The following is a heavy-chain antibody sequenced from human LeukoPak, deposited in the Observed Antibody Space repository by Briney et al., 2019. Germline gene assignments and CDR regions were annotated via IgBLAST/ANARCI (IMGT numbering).Heavy chain of an antibody. D-gene: IGHD4-23*01. CDR3: ARSGGQPVPTVVTPGYAFDI. CDR1: GGSFSGYY. V-gene: IGHV4-34*01. CDR2: INHSGST. Sequence: PSETLSLTCAVYGGSFSGYYWSWIRQPPEKGLEWIGEINHSGSTNYNPSLKSRVTISVDTSKNQFSLKLSSVTAADTAVYYCARSGGQPVPTVVTPGYAFDIWGQGTMVTVSS. J-gene: IGHJ3*02.